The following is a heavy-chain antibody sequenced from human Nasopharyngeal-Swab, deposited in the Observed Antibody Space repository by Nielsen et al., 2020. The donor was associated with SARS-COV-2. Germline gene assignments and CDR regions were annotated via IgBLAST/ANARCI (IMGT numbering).Heavy chain of an antibody. CDR2: INTNTGNP. CDR1: GYTFTSYA. Sequence: ASVNVSCKASGYTFTSYAMNWVRQAPGQGLEWMGWINTNTGNPTYAQGFTGRFVFSLDTSVSTAYLQISSLKAEDTAVYYCARDLNYVWGSYRYAFDYWGQGTLVTVSS. D-gene: IGHD3-16*02. V-gene: IGHV7-4-1*02. CDR3: ARDLNYVWGSYRYAFDY. J-gene: IGHJ4*02.